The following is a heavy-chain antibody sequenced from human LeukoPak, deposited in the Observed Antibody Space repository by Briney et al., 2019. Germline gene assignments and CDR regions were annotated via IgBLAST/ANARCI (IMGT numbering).Heavy chain of an antibody. V-gene: IGHV1-8*02. CDR1: GYTFTSYD. D-gene: IGHD3-22*01. Sequence: PGGSLKVSCEASGYTFTSYDINWVRQAPGQGLEWMAWINANGGNTGYADTLKGRFTMTRNTSISTAYMQLSSLRAEDTAVYYCARGHYYDSSGSSAFDVWGQGTMVTVSS. CDR3: ARGHYYDSSGSSAFDV. CDR2: INANGGNT. J-gene: IGHJ3*01.